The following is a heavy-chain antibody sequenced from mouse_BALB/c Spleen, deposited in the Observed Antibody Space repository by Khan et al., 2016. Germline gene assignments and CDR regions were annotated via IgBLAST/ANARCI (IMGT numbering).Heavy chain of an antibody. J-gene: IGHJ3*01. CDR2: ILPGTDST. Sequence: VQLQESGAELMKPGASVKISCKASGYTFSRYWIEWIKERPGHGLEWIGEILPGTDSTNYNDKFKGKAAFTAESSSSTAYIQLNSLTSEDSVVYYCARGASWGQGTLVTVSA. V-gene: IGHV1-9*01. CDR3: ARGAS. CDR1: GYTFSRYW.